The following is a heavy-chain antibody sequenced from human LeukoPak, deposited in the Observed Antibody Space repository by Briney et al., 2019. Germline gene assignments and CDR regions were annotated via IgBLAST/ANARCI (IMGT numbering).Heavy chain of an antibody. CDR3: ARGSSRITIFGVVIGSRGDAFDI. V-gene: IGHV1-2*02. Sequence: ASVKVSCKASGYTFTGYYMHWVRQAPGQGLEWMGWINPNSGGTNYAQKFQGRVTMTRDTSISTTYMELSRLRSDDTAVYYCARGSSRITIFGVVIGSRGDAFDIWGQGTMVTVSS. D-gene: IGHD3-3*01. J-gene: IGHJ3*02. CDR2: INPNSGGT. CDR1: GYTFTGYY.